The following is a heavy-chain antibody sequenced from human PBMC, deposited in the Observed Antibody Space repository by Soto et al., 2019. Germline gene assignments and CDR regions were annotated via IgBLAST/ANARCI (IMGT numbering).Heavy chain of an antibody. CDR3: ARDPHGANEAFDI. D-gene: IGHD4-17*01. CDR2: IYHSGST. CDR1: CDFISSGYY. V-gene: IGHV4-38-2*02. Sequence: SETLSLTCAVSCDFISSGYYWVWMLQPPGKGLEWIGSIYHSGSTYYNPSLKSRVTVSVDTSKNQFSLKLSSVTAADTAVYFCARDPHGANEAFDILGQGTMVILS. J-gene: IGHJ3*02.